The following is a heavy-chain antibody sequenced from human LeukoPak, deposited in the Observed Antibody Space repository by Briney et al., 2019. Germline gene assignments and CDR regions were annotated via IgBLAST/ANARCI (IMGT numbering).Heavy chain of an antibody. CDR1: GFTFSSYS. J-gene: IGHJ6*04. D-gene: IGHD3-10*02. CDR3: AELGITMIGGV. V-gene: IGHV3-21*01. Sequence: GGSLRLSCAAPGFTFSSYSMNWVRQAPGKGLEWVSSISSSSSYIYYADSMKGRFTISRDNAKNSLYLQMNSLRAEDTAVYYCAELGITMIGGVWGKGTTVTISS. CDR2: ISSSSSYI.